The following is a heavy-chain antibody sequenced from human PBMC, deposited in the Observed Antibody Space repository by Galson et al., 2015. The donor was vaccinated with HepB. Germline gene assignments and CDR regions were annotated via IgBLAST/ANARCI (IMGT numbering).Heavy chain of an antibody. CDR1: GFPFSSYA. CDR3: TRDQYYYNSGSFR. CDR2: IKSRGDGGTT. Sequence: SLRLSCAASGFPFSSYAMSWFRQAAGRGLEWVGFIKSRGDGGTTEYGSSVKGRFIISRDDSKSVVYLQMNNLKTDDSGVYYCTRDQYYYNSGSFRWGRESWSPS. V-gene: IGHV3-49*03. J-gene: IGHJ4*02. D-gene: IGHD3-10*01.